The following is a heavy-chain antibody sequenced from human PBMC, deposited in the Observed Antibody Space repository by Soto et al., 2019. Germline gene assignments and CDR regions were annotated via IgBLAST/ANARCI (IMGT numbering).Heavy chain of an antibody. Sequence: QVQLQESGPGLVKPSQTLSLTCTVSGGSINTGGYYWNWIRQHPGKGLEWIGNIYYSGDTNYNPSLKSRVTISIDTSKNQFSLKVTSATAADTAVYFCARDGDCSGGTCYLGYGLDVWGQGTTVTVSS. D-gene: IGHD2-15*01. CDR3: ARDGDCSGGTCYLGYGLDV. CDR1: GGSINTGGYY. V-gene: IGHV4-31*03. CDR2: IYYSGDT. J-gene: IGHJ6*02.